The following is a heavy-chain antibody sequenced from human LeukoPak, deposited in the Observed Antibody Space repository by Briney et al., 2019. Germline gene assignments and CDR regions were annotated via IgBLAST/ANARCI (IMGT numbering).Heavy chain of an antibody. CDR1: GGSISSYY. CDR3: ARHRRGYCSGGSCAHFDY. V-gene: IGHV4-59*08. D-gene: IGHD2-15*01. Sequence: PSETLSLTCTGSGGSISSYYWSWIRQPPGKGLEWIGYIYYSGSTNYNPSLKSRVTISVDTSKNQFSLKLSSVTAADTAVYYCARHRRGYCSGGSCAHFDYWGQGTLVTVSS. J-gene: IGHJ4*02. CDR2: IYYSGST.